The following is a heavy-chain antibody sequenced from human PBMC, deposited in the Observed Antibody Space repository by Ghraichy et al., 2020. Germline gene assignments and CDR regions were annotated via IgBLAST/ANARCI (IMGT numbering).Heavy chain of an antibody. CDR1: GGTFSSYA. V-gene: IGHV1-69*04. D-gene: IGHD3-22*01. CDR3: ARVGPTPHYYDSSGYPDY. Sequence: SVKVSCKASGGTFSSYAISWVRQAPGQGLEWMGRIIPILGIANYAQKFQGRVTITADKSTSTAYMELSSLRSEDTAVYYCARVGPTPHYYDSSGYPDYWGQGTLVTVSS. J-gene: IGHJ4*02. CDR2: IIPILGIA.